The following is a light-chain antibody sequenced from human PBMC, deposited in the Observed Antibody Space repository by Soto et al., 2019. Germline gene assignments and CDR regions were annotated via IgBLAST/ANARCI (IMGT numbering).Light chain of an antibody. V-gene: IGKV1-5*01. J-gene: IGKJ1*01. CDR3: QQYNSYPRT. CDR2: DAS. CDR1: QSISSW. Sequence: DIQMTQSPSTLSASVGDRVTITCRASQSISSWLAWYQQKPGKAPKLMIYDASSLESGVPSRFRGSGSGTEFTLTISSLQPDDFATYSCQQYNSYPRTFGQGTKVDI.